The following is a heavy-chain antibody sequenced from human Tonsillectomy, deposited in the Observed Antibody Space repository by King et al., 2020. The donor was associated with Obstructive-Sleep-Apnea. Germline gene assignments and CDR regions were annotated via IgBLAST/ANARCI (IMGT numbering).Heavy chain of an antibody. CDR1: GGTFNSYA. Sequence: QLVQSGAEVKKPGSSVKVSCKASGGTFNSYAISWVRQAPGQGLEWMGGIIPIFGTANYAQKFQGRVTITADESTSTAYMELSSLRSEDTAVYYCARDAQDVEDLYYYYTMDVWGQGTTVTVSS. CDR2: IIPIFGTA. J-gene: IGHJ6*02. V-gene: IGHV1-69*12. D-gene: IGHD2-15*01. CDR3: ARDAQDVEDLYYYYTMDV.